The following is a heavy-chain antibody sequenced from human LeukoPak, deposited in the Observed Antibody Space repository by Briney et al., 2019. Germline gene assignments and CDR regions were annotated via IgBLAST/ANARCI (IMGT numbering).Heavy chain of an antibody. CDR1: GFTFSRHS. V-gene: IGHV3-48*01. D-gene: IGHD3-22*01. Sequence: EAGGSLRLSCAVSGFTFSRHSMNWVRQAPGKGLEWVSYIGSSSSTIYYADSVKGRFTISRDNDKNSLYLQMNSLRAEDTAVYYCVRDHHRRLYDSQARDTFDIWGQGTMVTVSS. CDR2: IGSSSSTI. J-gene: IGHJ3*02. CDR3: VRDHHRRLYDSQARDTFDI.